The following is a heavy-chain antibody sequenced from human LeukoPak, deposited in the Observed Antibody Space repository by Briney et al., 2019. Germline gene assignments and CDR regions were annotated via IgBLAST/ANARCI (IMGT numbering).Heavy chain of an antibody. J-gene: IGHJ4*02. CDR1: GFTFSSYW. CDR3: ARGDYYGQDY. V-gene: IGHV3-74*01. CDR2: INSDGSTT. Sequence: GGSLRLSCGASGFTFSSYWMHWVRHAPGKGLVWISRINSDGSTTSYADSVKGRFTISRDNAKNTLYLQMNSLRAEDTAVYYCARGDYYGQDYWGQGTLVTVSS. D-gene: IGHD3-10*01.